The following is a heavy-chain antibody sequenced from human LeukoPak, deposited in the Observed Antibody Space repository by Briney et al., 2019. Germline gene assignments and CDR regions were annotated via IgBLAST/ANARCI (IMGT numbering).Heavy chain of an antibody. CDR1: GGSISSYY. Sequence: SQTLSLTCTVSGGSISSYYWSWIRQPPGKGLEWIGYIYYNGSTNYNPSLKSRVTISVDTSKNLFSLKLSSVTAADTAVYYCARGSGELLFFDCWVQGTLVTVSS. J-gene: IGHJ4*02. CDR2: IYYNGST. D-gene: IGHD3-10*01. CDR3: ARGSGELLFFDC. V-gene: IGHV4-59*01.